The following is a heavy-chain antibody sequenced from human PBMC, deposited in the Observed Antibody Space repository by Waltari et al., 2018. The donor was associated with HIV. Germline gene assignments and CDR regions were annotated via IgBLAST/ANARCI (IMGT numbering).Heavy chain of an antibody. Sequence: QVQLQQWGAGLLKPSETLSLTCAVYGGSFSGYYWSWIRQPPGKGLEWIGEINHIGSTNYNPSLNSRVTISVDPSKNQFSLKLSSVTAADTAVYYCARDGAYYDFWSGYYHYYGMDVWGQGTTVTVSS. CDR3: ARDGAYYDFWSGYYHYYGMDV. CDR2: INHIGST. V-gene: IGHV4-34*01. CDR1: GGSFSGYY. D-gene: IGHD3-3*01. J-gene: IGHJ6*02.